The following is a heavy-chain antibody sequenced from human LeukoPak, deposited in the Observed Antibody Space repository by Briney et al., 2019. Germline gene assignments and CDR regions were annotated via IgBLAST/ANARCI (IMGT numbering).Heavy chain of an antibody. V-gene: IGHV3-30*04. CDR2: ISHDGTNA. CDR1: GFTFNNYG. Sequence: PGGSLRLSCVASGFTFNNYGMHWVRQAPGKGLEWVSLISHDGTNADYSDSVEGRFTISRDNSKKTVYLQTDSLRSEDTAVYYCVRGALRKLWTLGVDWGQGTLVIVSS. D-gene: IGHD3-16*01. J-gene: IGHJ4*02. CDR3: VRGALRKLWTLGVD.